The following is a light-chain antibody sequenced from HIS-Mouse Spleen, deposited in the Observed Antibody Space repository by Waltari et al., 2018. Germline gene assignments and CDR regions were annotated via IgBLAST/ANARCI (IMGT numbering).Light chain of an antibody. CDR3: NSRDSSGNHVV. CDR2: GRN. V-gene: IGLV3-19*01. J-gene: IGLJ2*01. Sequence: SSELPQDPAVSVALGQTVRITCQGDSPRSYYASWYQQKPGHAPVLVIYGRNNRPTGIPDRFSGSSSGNTASLTITGAQAEDEADYYCNSRDSSGNHVVFGGGTKLTVL. CDR1: SPRSYY.